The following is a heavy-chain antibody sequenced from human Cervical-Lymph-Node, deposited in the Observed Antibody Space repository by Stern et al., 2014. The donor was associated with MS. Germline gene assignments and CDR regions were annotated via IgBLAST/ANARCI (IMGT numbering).Heavy chain of an antibody. J-gene: IGHJ4*02. CDR3: VRAREGYYFDY. Sequence: QVTLRESGPALVKPTQTLTLTCTFSGFSLRTTGMCLSWIRQPPGKALEWLARLNWDGDKYYSTALKTRLTISKDTSKIQVVLTMTNMAPLDSATYFCVRAREGYYFDYWGQGIPVTVSS. CDR2: LNWDGDK. D-gene: IGHD2-21*01. CDR1: GFSLRTTGMC. V-gene: IGHV2-70*15.